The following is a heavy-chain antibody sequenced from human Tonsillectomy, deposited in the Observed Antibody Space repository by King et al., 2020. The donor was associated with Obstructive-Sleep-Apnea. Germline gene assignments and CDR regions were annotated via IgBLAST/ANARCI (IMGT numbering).Heavy chain of an antibody. Sequence: VQLVESGGGLVKPGGSLRLSCAASGFTFSRFTLSWVRQAPGKGLEWVSSITSSGRYINYAESVRGRFTISKDNAKTSLYLQMNSLRAEDTAMYYCTRDPDLFHWGQGTLVTVAS. CDR1: GFTFSRFT. CDR2: ITSSGRYI. CDR3: TRDPDLFH. J-gene: IGHJ4*02. V-gene: IGHV3-21*01.